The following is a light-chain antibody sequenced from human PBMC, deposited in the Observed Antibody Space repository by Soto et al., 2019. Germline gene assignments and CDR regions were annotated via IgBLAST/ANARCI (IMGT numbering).Light chain of an antibody. CDR1: QTVNSNY. Sequence: EIVLTQSPGTLSLSPGERATLSCRASQTVNSNYLAWYQQKPGQAPRLLIYDASSRATGIPARFSGSGSGTVFTLTISRLEREDFAVYFCQQYGSSSCTFGQGTKLEIK. CDR3: QQYGSSSCT. V-gene: IGKV3-20*01. CDR2: DAS. J-gene: IGKJ2*02.